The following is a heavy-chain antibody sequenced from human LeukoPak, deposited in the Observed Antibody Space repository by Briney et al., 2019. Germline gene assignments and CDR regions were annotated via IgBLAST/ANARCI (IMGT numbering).Heavy chain of an antibody. CDR3: ARLKQVHRSGQDWFDP. CDR2: IYTSGST. D-gene: IGHD3-10*01. J-gene: IGHJ5*02. CDR1: GGSISSYY. Sequence: SETLSLTCTVSGGSISSYYWSWIRQPPGKGLEWIGYIYTSGSTNYNPSLKSRVTISVDTSKNQSSLKLSSVTAADTAVYYCARLKQVHRSGQDWFDPWGQGTLVTVSS. V-gene: IGHV4-4*09.